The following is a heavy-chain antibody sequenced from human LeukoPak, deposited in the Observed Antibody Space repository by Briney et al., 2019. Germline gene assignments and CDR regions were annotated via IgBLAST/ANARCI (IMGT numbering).Heavy chain of an antibody. Sequence: GGSLRLSCAASGFTFSSYSMNWVRQAPGKGLEWVSSISSSSSYIYYADSVKGRFTISRDNAKNSLYLQMNSLRAEDTALYYCAKARYYADAFDYWGQGTLVTVSS. CDR3: AKARYYADAFDY. CDR2: ISSSSSYI. D-gene: IGHD3-16*01. CDR1: GFTFSSYS. J-gene: IGHJ4*02. V-gene: IGHV3-21*04.